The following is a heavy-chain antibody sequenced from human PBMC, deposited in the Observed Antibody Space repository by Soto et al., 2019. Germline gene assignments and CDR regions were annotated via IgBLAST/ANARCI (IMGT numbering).Heavy chain of an antibody. CDR2: ISGSGGST. D-gene: IGHD6-6*01. Sequence: GGSLRLSCAASGFTFSSYAMSWVRQAPGKGLEWVSAISGSGGSTYYADSVKGRFTISRDNSKNTLYLQMNSLRAEDTAVYYCAKDGGAARPWIFHWFDPWGQGTLVTVSS. J-gene: IGHJ5*02. CDR1: GFTFSSYA. CDR3: AKDGGAARPWIFHWFDP. V-gene: IGHV3-23*01.